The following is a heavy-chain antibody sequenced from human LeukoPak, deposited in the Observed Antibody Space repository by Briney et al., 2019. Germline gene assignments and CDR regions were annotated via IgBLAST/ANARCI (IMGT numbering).Heavy chain of an antibody. CDR3: ARVLWFGELSGFG. V-gene: IGHV3-21*01. CDR2: ISSSSSYI. CDR1: GFTFSSYS. J-gene: IGHJ4*02. Sequence: GGSLRLSCAASGFTFSSYSMNWVRQAPGKGLEWVSSISSSSSYIYYADSVKGRFTISRDNAKNSLYLQMNSLRAEDTAVYYCARVLWFGELSGFGWGQGTLVTVS. D-gene: IGHD3-10*01.